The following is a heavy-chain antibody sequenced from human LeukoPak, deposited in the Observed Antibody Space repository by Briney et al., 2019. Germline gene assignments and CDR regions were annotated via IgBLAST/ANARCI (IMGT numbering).Heavy chain of an antibody. CDR2: ISSSSSTI. V-gene: IGHV3-48*04. CDR1: GFTFSSYS. CDR3: AKDSYYYGSGSYEPLDY. Sequence: GGSLRLSCAASGFTFSSYSMNWVRQAPGKGLEWVSYISSSSSTIYYADSVKGRFTISRDNAKNSLYLQMNSLRAEDTAVYYCAKDSYYYGSGSYEPLDYWGQGTLVTVSS. D-gene: IGHD3-10*01. J-gene: IGHJ4*02.